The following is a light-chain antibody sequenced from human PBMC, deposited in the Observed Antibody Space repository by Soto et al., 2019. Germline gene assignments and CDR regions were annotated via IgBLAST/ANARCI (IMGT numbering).Light chain of an antibody. V-gene: IGKV4-1*01. Sequence: DIVMTQSPDSLAVSLGERATINCKSSQSVLFDSNNKNYLVWYQQKPGQSPKMLIYWASTRESGVPDRFSGSGSGTDFTLTISSLQAEDVATYYCQQYYDTPWTFGQGTKVEIK. CDR1: QSVLFDSNNKNY. J-gene: IGKJ1*01. CDR2: WAS. CDR3: QQYYDTPWT.